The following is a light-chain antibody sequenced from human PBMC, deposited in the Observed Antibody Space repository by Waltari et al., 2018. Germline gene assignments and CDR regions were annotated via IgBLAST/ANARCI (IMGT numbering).Light chain of an antibody. V-gene: IGKV1-13*02. CDR2: DAS. Sequence: AIQLTQSPSSLYASVGDRVSITCRASQGISSDLAWYQQKPGKSPKLLISDASSLEGGVPSRFSGSGSGTDFTLTISSLQPEDFATYYCQQYNGHPLYTFGQGTKLEIK. J-gene: IGKJ2*01. CDR3: QQYNGHPLYT. CDR1: QGISSD.